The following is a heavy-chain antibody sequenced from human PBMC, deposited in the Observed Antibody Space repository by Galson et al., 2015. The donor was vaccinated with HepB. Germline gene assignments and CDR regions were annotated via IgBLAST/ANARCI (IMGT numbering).Heavy chain of an antibody. CDR1: GFTFSNYW. V-gene: IGHV3-74*01. CDR3: TRSPTATDPFDY. CDR2: LNTDGSRT. J-gene: IGHJ4*02. Sequence: SLRLSCAASGFTFSNYWMHWVRQAPGKGLVWVSHLNTDGSRTNYADSVKGRFTISRDNTRNTLYLQMNSLRADDTAMYYCTRSPTATDPFDYWGQGTLVTVSS.